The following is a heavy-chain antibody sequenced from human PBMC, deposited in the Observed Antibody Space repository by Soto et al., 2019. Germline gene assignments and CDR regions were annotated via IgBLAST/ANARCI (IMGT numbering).Heavy chain of an antibody. D-gene: IGHD2-21*02. Sequence: SETLSLTCTVSGGSISSYYWSWIRQPPGKGLEWIGYIYYSGSTNYNPSLKSRVTISVDTSKNQFSLKLSSVTAADTAVYYCAMPRWGHNPYGMDVWGQGTTVTVSS. CDR1: GGSISSYY. J-gene: IGHJ6*02. CDR3: AMPRWGHNPYGMDV. CDR2: IYYSGST. V-gene: IGHV4-59*01.